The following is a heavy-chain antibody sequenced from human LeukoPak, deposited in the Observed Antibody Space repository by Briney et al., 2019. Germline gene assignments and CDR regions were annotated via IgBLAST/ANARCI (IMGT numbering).Heavy chain of an antibody. V-gene: IGHV7-4-1*02. J-gene: IGHJ4*02. Sequence: GASVKVSCKASGYTFTNFAMNWVRQAPGQGLEWMGWINTNTGNPTYAQGFTGRFVFSLDTSVSTAFLQVTSLKAEDTAVYYCARAPYDSSGYYVYWGQGTLVTVSS. D-gene: IGHD3-22*01. CDR1: GYTFTNFA. CDR2: INTNTGNP. CDR3: ARAPYDSSGYYVY.